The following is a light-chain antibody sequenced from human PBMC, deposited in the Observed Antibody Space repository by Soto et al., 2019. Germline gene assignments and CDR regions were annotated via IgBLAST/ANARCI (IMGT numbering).Light chain of an antibody. CDR3: QQYGRSPRT. V-gene: IGKV3-20*01. J-gene: IGKJ1*01. CDR1: QSVNSGY. Sequence: EIVLTQSPGTLSLSPGERATLSCRASQSVNSGYLAWYQHTPGQAPRLLIYDTSTRATGIPDRFSGSGSGTDLTLTISRLEPEDFAVYYCQQYGRSPRTFGQGTKVEIK. CDR2: DTS.